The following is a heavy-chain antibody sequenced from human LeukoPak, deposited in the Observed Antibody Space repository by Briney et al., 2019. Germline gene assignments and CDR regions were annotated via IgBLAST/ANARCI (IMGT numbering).Heavy chain of an antibody. V-gene: IGHV1-2*02. Sequence: ASVKVSCKASGYTFIGYYMHWVRQAPGQGLEWMGWINPNSGGTNYAQKFQGRVTMTRDTSISTAYMELSRLRSDDTAVYYCARDSGGSYYDSSGYCDYWGQGTLVTVSS. CDR3: ARDSGGSYYDSSGYCDY. CDR1: GYTFIGYY. D-gene: IGHD3-22*01. J-gene: IGHJ4*02. CDR2: INPNSGGT.